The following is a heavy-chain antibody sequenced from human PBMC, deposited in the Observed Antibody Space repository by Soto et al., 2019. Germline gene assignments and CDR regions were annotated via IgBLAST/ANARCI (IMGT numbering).Heavy chain of an antibody. V-gene: IGHV3-33*01. CDR2: IWYDGSNK. CDR1: GFTFSSYG. D-gene: IGHD2-2*01. CDR3: ARSSLSCSSTSCWVY. Sequence: GGSLRLSCAASGFTFSSYGMHWVRQAPGKGLEWVAVIWYDGSNKYYADSVKGRFTISRDNSKNTLYLKMNSLRAEDTAVYYCARSSLSCSSTSCWVYWGQGTLVTVSS. J-gene: IGHJ4*02.